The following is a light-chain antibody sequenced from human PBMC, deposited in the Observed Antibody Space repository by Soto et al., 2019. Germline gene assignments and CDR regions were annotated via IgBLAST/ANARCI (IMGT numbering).Light chain of an antibody. CDR3: QSYDSSLSGPRWV. CDR1: SSKIGAGYD. CDR2: GNS. V-gene: IGLV1-40*01. Sequence: QSVLTQPPSVSGAPGQRVTISCTGSSSKIGAGYDVHWYQQLPGAAPKLLIYGNSNRPSGVPDRFSGSKSGTSASLAITGLQAEDEADYYCQSYDSSLSGPRWVFGGGTKLTVL. J-gene: IGLJ3*02.